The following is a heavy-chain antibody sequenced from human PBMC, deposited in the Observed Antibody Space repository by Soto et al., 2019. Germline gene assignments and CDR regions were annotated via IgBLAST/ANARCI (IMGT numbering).Heavy chain of an antibody. D-gene: IGHD6-19*01. Sequence: GGSLRLSCAASGFPFSIYAMHLVRQSPGKGLEWVAVISYDGSNKYYADSVKGRFTISRDNSKNTLYLQMNSLRAEDTAVYYCARVLPAVAAVYYHYGMDVWRQGQRVTVSS. CDR3: ARVLPAVAAVYYHYGMDV. J-gene: IGHJ6*02. CDR2: ISYDGSNK. V-gene: IGHV3-30-3*01. CDR1: GFPFSIYA.